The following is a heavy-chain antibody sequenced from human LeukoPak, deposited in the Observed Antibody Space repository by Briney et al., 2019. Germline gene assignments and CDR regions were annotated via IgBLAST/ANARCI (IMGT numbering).Heavy chain of an antibody. CDR3: PRHFKVDTAMWVPPYYMDV. D-gene: IGHD5-18*01. J-gene: IGHJ6*03. CDR1: GGSISSYY. V-gene: IGHV4-59*08. Sequence: KPSETLSLTCTVSGGSISSYYWSWIRQPPGKRLEWIGYIYYSGSTNYNPSLKSRVTISVDTSKHQFSLKLSSVTAADTAVYYCPRHFKVDTAMWVPPYYMDVWGKGTTVTVSS. CDR2: IYYSGST.